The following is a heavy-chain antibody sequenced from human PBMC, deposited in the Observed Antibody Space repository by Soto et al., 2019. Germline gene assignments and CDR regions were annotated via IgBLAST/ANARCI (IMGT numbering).Heavy chain of an antibody. V-gene: IGHV4-39*01. CDR1: GDSIISSDFY. J-gene: IGHJ5*02. CDR2: IFYLGSS. D-gene: IGHD3-3*02. Sequence: PSETLSLTCTVSGDSIISSDFYWGWVRQPPGKGLEWVGSIFYLGSSYYNPSLKSQVTMSVDTSKNQFSLRLRPVTAADTALYFCARHSLALRKNNWFDPWGQGIMVTVSS. CDR3: ARHSLALRKNNWFDP.